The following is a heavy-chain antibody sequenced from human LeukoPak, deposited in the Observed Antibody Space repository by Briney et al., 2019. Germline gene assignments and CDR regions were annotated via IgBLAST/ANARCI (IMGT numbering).Heavy chain of an antibody. CDR3: ASHKPFSGTWYGFDP. Sequence: SETLSLTCTVSGGSIRSDYWSWIRQPPGKGLEWIGYIDYSGSTDYNPSLKSRVTISVDTSKNQFSLRLSSVTAADTVVYYCASHKPFSGTWYGFDPWGQGTLVTVSS. V-gene: IGHV4-59*08. D-gene: IGHD6-13*01. J-gene: IGHJ5*02. CDR2: IDYSGST. CDR1: GGSIRSDY.